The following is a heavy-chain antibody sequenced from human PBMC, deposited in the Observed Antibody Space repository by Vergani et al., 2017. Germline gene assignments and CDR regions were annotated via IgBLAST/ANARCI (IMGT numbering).Heavy chain of an antibody. CDR3: ASVEYSSSSVRFDP. CDR1: GGSISSYY. CDR2: IYYSGST. J-gene: IGHJ5*02. D-gene: IGHD6-6*01. V-gene: IGHV4-59*01. Sequence: QVQLQESGPGLVKPSETLSLTCTVSGGSISSYYWSWIRQPPGKGLEWIGYIYYSGSTNYNPSLKSRVTISVDTSKNQFSLKLISVTAADTAVYYCASVEYSSSSVRFDPWGQGTLVTVSS.